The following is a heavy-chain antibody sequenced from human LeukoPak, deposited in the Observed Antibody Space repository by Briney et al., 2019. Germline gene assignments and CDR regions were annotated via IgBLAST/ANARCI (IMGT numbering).Heavy chain of an antibody. Sequence: PGRSLRLSCAAAGFTFSSSGMHWVRQAPGKGLEGVAVIWYDGSNKYYAYSVKGRFTNSRDNSKNTLYLQMNSLRDEDTAVYYCARDNGRWILDAFDIWGQGTMVTVSS. V-gene: IGHV3-33*01. CDR1: GFTFSSSG. D-gene: IGHD5-18*01. J-gene: IGHJ3*02. CDR2: IWYDGSNK. CDR3: ARDNGRWILDAFDI.